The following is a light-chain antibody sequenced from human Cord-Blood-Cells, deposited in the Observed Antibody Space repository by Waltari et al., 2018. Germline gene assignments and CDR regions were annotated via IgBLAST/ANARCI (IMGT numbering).Light chain of an antibody. V-gene: IGKV1-9*01. CDR1: QGISSY. CDR3: QQLNSYPVT. CDR2: AAS. J-gene: IGKJ4*01. Sequence: IQLNQAPSILSTSVRDRVTITCRASQGISSYLAWYQQKPGKAPKLLIYAASTLQSGVPSRFSGSGSGTEFTLTISSLQPEDFATYYCQQLNSYPVTFGGGTKVEIK.